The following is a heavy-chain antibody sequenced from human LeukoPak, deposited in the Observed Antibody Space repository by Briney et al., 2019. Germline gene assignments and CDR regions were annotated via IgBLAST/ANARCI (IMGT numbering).Heavy chain of an antibody. J-gene: IGHJ3*02. CDR1: GGSISSGGYY. Sequence: PSQTLSLTCTVSGGSISSGGYYWSWIRQPPGKGLEWIGSIYHSGSTYYNPSLKSRVTISVDTSKNQFSLKLSSVTAADTAVYYCARVGLTGAFDIWGQGTMVTVSS. D-gene: IGHD3-9*01. CDR3: ARVGLTGAFDI. V-gene: IGHV4-39*07. CDR2: IYHSGST.